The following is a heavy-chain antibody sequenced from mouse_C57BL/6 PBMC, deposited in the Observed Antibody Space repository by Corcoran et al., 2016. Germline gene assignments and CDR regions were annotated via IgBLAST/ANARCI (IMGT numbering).Heavy chain of an antibody. D-gene: IGHD2-3*01. CDR2: INTYSGVP. CDR3: ARKDGYFYFDY. V-gene: IGHV9-3*01. CDR1: GYTFTSYG. Sequence: QIQLVQSGPELKKTGETVKISCKASGYTFTSYGMSWVKQAPGKGLKWMGWINTYSGVPTYADDFKGRFAFSLETSASTAYLQINNLKNEDTATYFCARKDGYFYFDYWGQGTTLTVSS. J-gene: IGHJ2*01.